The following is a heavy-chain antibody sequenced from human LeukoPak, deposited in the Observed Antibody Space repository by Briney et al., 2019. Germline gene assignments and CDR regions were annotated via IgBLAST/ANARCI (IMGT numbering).Heavy chain of an antibody. V-gene: IGHV1-18*01. CDR2: ISANNGNT. Sequence: ASVKVSCKASGYTFTSYGISWVRQAPGQGPEWMGWISANNGNTNYAQKFQGRVTMTTNTSTSTAYMELRSLRSDDTAVYYCAREERWESSSWSSYFDFWGQGTLVTVSS. J-gene: IGHJ4*02. CDR3: AREERWESSSWSSYFDF. CDR1: GYTFTSYG. D-gene: IGHD6-13*01.